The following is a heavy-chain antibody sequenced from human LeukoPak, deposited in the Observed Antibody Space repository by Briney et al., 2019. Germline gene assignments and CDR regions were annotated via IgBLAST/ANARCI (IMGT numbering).Heavy chain of an antibody. Sequence: GGSLRLSCAASGFTFSTYAMSWVSQAPGKGMEWVSGISGSDLTPSYSYSVKARFPISTDNSNNTVYLQMNTLRADDTAIYYCAKVKWDISCYFDYWGQGTLFTVSS. CDR1: GFTFSTYA. CDR2: ISGSDLTP. D-gene: IGHD2-15*01. CDR3: AKVKWDISCYFDY. J-gene: IGHJ4*02. V-gene: IGHV3-23*01.